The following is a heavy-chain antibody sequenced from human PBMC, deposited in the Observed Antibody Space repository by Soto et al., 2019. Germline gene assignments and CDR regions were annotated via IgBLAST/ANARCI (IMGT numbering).Heavy chain of an antibody. V-gene: IGHV3-21*01. CDR3: TSPRDYCVSNTNCFIAFDI. CDR1: GFTFGDYI. D-gene: IGHD2-2*01. CDR2: ISHSGTYI. Sequence: AQLVESGGSLVKPGDSLRLSCAASGFTFGDYIMNWVRQAPGRGLEWVASISHSGTYIFYADSVKGRFTISRDNAKDSLFLQMNSLRVEDTAIYYCTSPRDYCVSNTNCFIAFDIWGQGTGVTVSS. J-gene: IGHJ3*02.